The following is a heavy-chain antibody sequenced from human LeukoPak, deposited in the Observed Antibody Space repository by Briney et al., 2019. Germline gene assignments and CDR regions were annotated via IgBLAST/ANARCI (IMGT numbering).Heavy chain of an antibody. J-gene: IGHJ4*02. Sequence: SETLSLTCTVSGGSISSYYWSWIRQPPGKGLEWIGYIYYSGSTNYNPSLKSRVTISVDTSKSQFSLKLSSVTAADTAVYYCARAPGDYFDYWGQGTLVTVSS. CDR3: ARAPGDYFDY. CDR2: IYYSGST. V-gene: IGHV4-59*01. CDR1: GGSISSYY. D-gene: IGHD4-17*01.